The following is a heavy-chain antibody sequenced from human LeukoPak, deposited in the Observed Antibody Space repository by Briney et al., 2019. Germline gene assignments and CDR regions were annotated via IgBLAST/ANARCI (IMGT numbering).Heavy chain of an antibody. CDR3: ARGAWLVGY. CDR2: IYYSGST. Sequence: SETLSLTCTVSGGSISSYYWSWIRQPPGKGLEWIGYIYYSGSTNYNPSLKSRVTISVDTSKNQFSLKLSSVTAADTAVYYCARGAWLVGYWGRGTLVTVSS. CDR1: GGSISSYY. D-gene: IGHD3-9*01. J-gene: IGHJ4*02. V-gene: IGHV4-59*01.